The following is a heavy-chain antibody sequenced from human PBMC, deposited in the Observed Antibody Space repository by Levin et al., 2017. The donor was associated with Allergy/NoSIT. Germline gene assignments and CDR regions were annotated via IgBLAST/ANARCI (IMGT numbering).Heavy chain of an antibody. Sequence: GGSLRLSCAASGFTFSSYSMNWVRQAPGKGLEWVSYISGSSSTIYYADSVKGRFTISRDNAKNSLYLQMNSLRDEDTAVYYCARDSVRGGYWTPLSNFDYWGQGTLVTVSS. CDR3: ARDSVRGGYWTPLSNFDY. D-gene: IGHD3-22*01. V-gene: IGHV3-48*02. CDR2: ISGSSSTI. CDR1: GFTFSSYS. J-gene: IGHJ4*02.